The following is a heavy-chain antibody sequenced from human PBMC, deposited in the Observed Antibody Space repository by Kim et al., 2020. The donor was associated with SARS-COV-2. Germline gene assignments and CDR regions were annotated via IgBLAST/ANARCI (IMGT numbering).Heavy chain of an antibody. CDR1: GFTFGDYA. Sequence: GGSLRLSCTASGFTFGDYAMSWVRQAPGKGLEWVGFIRSKAYGGTTEYAASVKGRFTISRDDSKSIAYLQMNSLKTEDTAVYYCTRDLRELPGWYYYYGMDVWGQGTTVTVSS. J-gene: IGHJ6*02. CDR3: TRDLRELPGWYYYYGMDV. CDR2: IRSKAYGGTT. D-gene: IGHD1-26*01. V-gene: IGHV3-49*04.